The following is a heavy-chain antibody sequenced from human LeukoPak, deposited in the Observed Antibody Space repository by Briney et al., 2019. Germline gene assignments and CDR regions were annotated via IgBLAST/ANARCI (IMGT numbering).Heavy chain of an antibody. CDR1: GGSISSYY. V-gene: IGHV4-4*07. CDR2: IYTSGST. J-gene: IGHJ6*02. Sequence: SETLSLTCTVSGGSISSYYWSWIRQPAGKGLEWIGCIYTSGSTNYNPSLKSRVTMSVDTSKNQFSLKLSSVTAADTAVYYCARDDCSSTSCLGSDGMDVWGQGTTVTVSS. CDR3: ARDDCSSTSCLGSDGMDV. D-gene: IGHD2-2*01.